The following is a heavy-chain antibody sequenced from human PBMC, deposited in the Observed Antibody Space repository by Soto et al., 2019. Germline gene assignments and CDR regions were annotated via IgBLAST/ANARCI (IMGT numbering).Heavy chain of an antibody. J-gene: IGHJ6*02. Sequence: ASVKVSCMASGYTFTGYYMHGVRPAPGQGLAGMGWINPNGGGTNYVHKFQGRDTMTRDTSIRTGYMDLTRMRSDDTAVYYCARVTPRAEITIFCVVTNYYYYGMDVWGQGTTVTVSS. D-gene: IGHD3-9*01. CDR1: GYTFTGYY. CDR2: INPNGGGT. CDR3: ARVTPRAEITIFCVVTNYYYYGMDV. V-gene: IGHV1-2*02.